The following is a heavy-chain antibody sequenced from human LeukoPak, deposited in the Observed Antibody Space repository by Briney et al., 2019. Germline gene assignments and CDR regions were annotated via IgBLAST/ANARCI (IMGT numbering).Heavy chain of an antibody. D-gene: IGHD3-9*01. V-gene: IGHV3-9*01. Sequence: GGSLRLSCAASGFTFDDYAMHWVRHAPGKGLEWVSGISWNSGSVGYADSVKGRFTISRDNAKNSLYLQMISLRAEDTALYYCAKENYDILTGYKGYGMDVWGHGTTVTVSS. CDR2: ISWNSGSV. CDR3: AKENYDILTGYKGYGMDV. CDR1: GFTFDDYA. J-gene: IGHJ6*02.